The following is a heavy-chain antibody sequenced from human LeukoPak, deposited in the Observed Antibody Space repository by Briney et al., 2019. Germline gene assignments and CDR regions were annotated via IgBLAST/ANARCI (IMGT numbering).Heavy chain of an antibody. D-gene: IGHD4-23*01. J-gene: IGHJ4*02. V-gene: IGHV3-74*01. CDR3: ASGYSSDYGGNTY. CDR1: GFTFKLYW. Sequence: GGSLRLSCAASGFTFKLYWMHWVRQVPGKRPVWVSRINDDGSDTIYADSVKGRFTISRDNAKNTLYLQMNSLRAEDTAVYYCASGYSSDYGGNTYWGQGTLVTVSS. CDR2: INDDGSDT.